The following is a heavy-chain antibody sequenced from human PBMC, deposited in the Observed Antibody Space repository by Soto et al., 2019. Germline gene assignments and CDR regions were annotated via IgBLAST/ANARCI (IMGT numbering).Heavy chain of an antibody. V-gene: IGHV1-69*05. CDR3: GKGRSGEVGVFY. J-gene: IGHJ4*02. D-gene: IGHD3-10*01. CDR2: IIPIFGTA. CDR1: GGTFSSYA. Sequence: GASVKVSCKASGGTFSSYAISWVRQAPGQGLEWMGGIIPIFGTANYAQKFQGRVAMTRDASISTVYMELTNLSPDDTAVYYCGKGRSGEVGVFYWGQGTRVTVSS.